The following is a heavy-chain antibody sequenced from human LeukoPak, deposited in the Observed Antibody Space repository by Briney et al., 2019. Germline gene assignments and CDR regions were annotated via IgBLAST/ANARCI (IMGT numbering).Heavy chain of an antibody. CDR1: GFTFSTYS. V-gene: IGHV3-21*04. CDR3: ARYAPPTTVVTRFFDY. CDR2: ISSSSSYM. J-gene: IGHJ4*02. Sequence: GGSLRLSCAASGFTFSTYSMNWVRQAPGKGLEWVSSISSSSSYMYYADSLKGRFTISRDNAKNSLYLQMNSLGAEDTAVYYCARYAPPTTVVTRFFDYWGQGTLVTVSS. D-gene: IGHD4-11*01.